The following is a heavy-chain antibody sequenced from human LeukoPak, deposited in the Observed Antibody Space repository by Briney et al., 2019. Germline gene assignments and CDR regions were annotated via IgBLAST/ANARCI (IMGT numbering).Heavy chain of an antibody. J-gene: IGHJ4*02. CDR2: IKEDGSEK. CDR3: ARVLGYSPDGFDY. CDR1: GFTFSNYW. V-gene: IGHV3-7*01. D-gene: IGHD5-18*01. Sequence: GGSLRPSCAASGFTFSNYWMSWVRQAPGKGLEWVANIKEDGSEKYYVDSVKGRFTISRDNAKNSLYLQMNSLRAEDTAVYYCARVLGYSPDGFDYWGQGTLVTVSS.